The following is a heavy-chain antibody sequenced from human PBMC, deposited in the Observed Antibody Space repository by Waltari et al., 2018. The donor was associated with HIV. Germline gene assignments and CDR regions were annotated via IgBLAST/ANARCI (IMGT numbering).Heavy chain of an antibody. Sequence: QLQLQESGPGLVKPSETLSLTCTVSGGSISSSSSYWGWIRQPPGKGLEWIGSIYYSGSTYYNPSLKSRVTIALDTSKNVFSLKLRSVTAADTAVYYCARAVEGYCSGGGCENYFDYWGQGTLVTVSS. CDR1: GGSISSSSSY. CDR2: IYYSGST. D-gene: IGHD2-15*01. J-gene: IGHJ4*02. V-gene: IGHV4-39*01. CDR3: ARAVEGYCSGGGCENYFDY.